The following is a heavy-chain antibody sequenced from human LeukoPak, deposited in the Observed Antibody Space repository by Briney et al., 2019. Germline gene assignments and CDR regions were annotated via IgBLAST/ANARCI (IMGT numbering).Heavy chain of an antibody. V-gene: IGHV3-48*01. CDR2: ISSSSSTI. CDR3: ARSLYYGGNSGRFDY. D-gene: IGHD4-23*01. CDR1: GFTFSSYS. Sequence: PGGSLRLSCAASGFTFSSYSMNWVRQAPGKGLEWVSYISSSSSTIYYADSVKGRFTISRDNAKNSLYLQMNSLRAEDTAVYYCARSLYYGGNSGRFDYWGQGTLVTVSS. J-gene: IGHJ4*02.